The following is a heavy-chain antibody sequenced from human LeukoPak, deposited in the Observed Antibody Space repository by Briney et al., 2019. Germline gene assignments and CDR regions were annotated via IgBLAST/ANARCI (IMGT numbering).Heavy chain of an antibody. Sequence: PGGSLRLSWAASGFTFSSYWMHWVRQAPGKGLVWVSRINSDGSSTSYADSVKGRFTISRDNAKNTLYLQMNSLRAEDTAVYYCARGGLKWELLRNPLFDYWGQGTLVTVSS. D-gene: IGHD1-26*01. CDR1: GFTFSSYW. V-gene: IGHV3-74*01. J-gene: IGHJ4*02. CDR3: ARGGLKWELLRNPLFDY. CDR2: INSDGSST.